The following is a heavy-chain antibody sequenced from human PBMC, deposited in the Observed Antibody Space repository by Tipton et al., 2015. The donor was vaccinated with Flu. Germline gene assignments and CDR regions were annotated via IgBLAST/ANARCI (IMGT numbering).Heavy chain of an antibody. V-gene: IGHV4-38-2*01. CDR3: ATTTYYYGSGSHDY. Sequence: LRLSCAASGFTFSSYAMSWVRQAPGKGLEWIGCVYHGGTTYYNPSLKSRVAISLDTFKNQFSLKMTSVTGADTAVYYCATTTYYYGSGSHDYWGQGTLVTVSS. J-gene: IGHJ4*02. CDR1: GFTFSSYA. D-gene: IGHD3-10*01. CDR2: VYHGGTT.